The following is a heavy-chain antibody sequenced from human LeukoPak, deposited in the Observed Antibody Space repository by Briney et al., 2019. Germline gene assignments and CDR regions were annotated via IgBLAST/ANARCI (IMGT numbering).Heavy chain of an antibody. Sequence: GGSLRLSCAASGFTFSSYWMSWVRQAPGKGLEWVANIKQDGSEKYYADSVKGRFTISRDNTKNTLNLQMNSLRAEDTAVYYCARGYYYDSSGYYSVDYWGQGTLVTVSS. V-gene: IGHV3-7*01. CDR1: GFTFSSYW. CDR3: ARGYYYDSSGYYSVDY. CDR2: IKQDGSEK. J-gene: IGHJ4*02. D-gene: IGHD3-22*01.